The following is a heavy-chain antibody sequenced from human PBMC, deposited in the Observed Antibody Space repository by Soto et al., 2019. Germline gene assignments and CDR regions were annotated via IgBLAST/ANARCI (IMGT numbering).Heavy chain of an antibody. CDR2: IIPIFGTA. Sequence: SMTVSCKASARTFSSYAISWGRQAPGQGLEWIGGIIPIFGTANYAQKFQGRVTITADESTSTAYMELSSLRSEDTAVYYCARYALTSIAARGGYYYYYGMDVWGQGTTVTVSS. D-gene: IGHD6-6*01. V-gene: IGHV1-69*13. CDR1: ARTFSSYA. CDR3: ARYALTSIAARGGYYYYYGMDV. J-gene: IGHJ6*02.